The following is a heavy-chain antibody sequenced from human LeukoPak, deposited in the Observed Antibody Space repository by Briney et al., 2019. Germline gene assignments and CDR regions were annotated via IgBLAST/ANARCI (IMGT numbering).Heavy chain of an antibody. CDR2: IIPMLGRS. J-gene: IGHJ5*02. CDR1: GGSFSSYG. D-gene: IGHD5-18*01. Sequence: SVKVPCKASGGSFSSYGISWVRQAPGQGLEWMGGIIPMLGRSNYAQKFQGRVTISTDESTSTAYMEMSSLRSEDTAVYYCAREDHTANNWFDPWGQGTLVTVSS. CDR3: AREDHTANNWFDP. V-gene: IGHV1-69*05.